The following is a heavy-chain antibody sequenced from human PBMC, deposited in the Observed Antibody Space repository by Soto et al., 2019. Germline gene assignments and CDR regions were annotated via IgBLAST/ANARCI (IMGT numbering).Heavy chain of an antibody. Sequence: VKVSCKASGYTFTRYAMHWVRQAPGQRPEWMGWINPGNGDTKYSEKLQGRVTFTRDTSATTIYMELSSLRSEDTALYYCARNSYISGDDDSYYFDYWGQGTPVTVSS. CDR3: ARNSYISGDDDSYYFDY. V-gene: IGHV1-3*01. J-gene: IGHJ4*02. CDR2: INPGNGDT. D-gene: IGHD2-21*02. CDR1: GYTFTRYA.